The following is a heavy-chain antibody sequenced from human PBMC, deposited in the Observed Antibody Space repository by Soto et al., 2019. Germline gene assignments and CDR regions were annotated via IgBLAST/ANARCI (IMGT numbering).Heavy chain of an antibody. D-gene: IGHD6-19*01. J-gene: IGHJ6*02. Sequence: EEQLLESGGGLVQPGGSLRLSCAASGFTFSDYAMSWVRQAPGKGLEWVSGLGGSNSDTHYAASVEGRFTVSRDNSRSTLFLQMNSLRVEDTAVYYCAREAVAGFYYYYGMDVWGQGTTVTVSS. CDR2: LGGSNSDT. V-gene: IGHV3-23*01. CDR1: GFTFSDYA. CDR3: AREAVAGFYYYYGMDV.